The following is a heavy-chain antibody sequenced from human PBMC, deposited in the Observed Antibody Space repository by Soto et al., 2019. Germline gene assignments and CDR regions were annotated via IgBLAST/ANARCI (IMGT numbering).Heavy chain of an antibody. V-gene: IGHV3-30*18. J-gene: IGHJ3*02. CDR1: GFTFSSYG. Sequence: QVQLVESGGGVVQPGRSLRLSCVASGFTFSSYGMHWVRQAPGKGLEWVAVISYDGSNKYYADSVKGRFTISRDTSKNTLYLQMNSLRAEDTAMYYCAKDYGSGCDWLRVGDASDIWGQGTMVTVSS. CDR3: AKDYGSGCDWLRVGDASDI. D-gene: IGHD6-19*01. CDR2: ISYDGSNK.